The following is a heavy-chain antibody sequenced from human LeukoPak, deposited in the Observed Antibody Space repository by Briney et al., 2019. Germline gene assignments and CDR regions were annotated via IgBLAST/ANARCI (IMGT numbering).Heavy chain of an antibody. Sequence: GRSLRLSCAASGFTFRSYAMHWVRQAPGKGLEWVAVISYDGSNKYYADSVKGRFTISRDNSKNTLYLQMNSLRAEDTAVYYCASPAITTSVGIYWGQGTLVTVSS. V-gene: IGHV3-30*01. CDR1: GFTFRSYA. J-gene: IGHJ4*02. CDR3: ASPAITTSVGIY. CDR2: ISYDGSNK. D-gene: IGHD3-22*01.